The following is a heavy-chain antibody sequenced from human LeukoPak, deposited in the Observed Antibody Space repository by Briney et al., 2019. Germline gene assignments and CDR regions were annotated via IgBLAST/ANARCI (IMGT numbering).Heavy chain of an antibody. V-gene: IGHV3-33*06. CDR1: GFTFSSYG. D-gene: IGHD2-15*01. CDR2: IWYDGSIQ. Sequence: GGSLRLSCAASGFTFSSYGMHWVRQAPGKGLEWVAAIWYDGSIQYYADSVKGRFTISRDNSKNTLYLQLNSLRAEDTAIYYCANGRGPNTGPTLDYWGQGTLVTVSS. J-gene: IGHJ4*02. CDR3: ANGRGPNTGPTLDY.